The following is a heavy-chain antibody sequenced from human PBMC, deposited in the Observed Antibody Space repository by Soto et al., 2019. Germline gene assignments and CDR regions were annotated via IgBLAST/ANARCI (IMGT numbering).Heavy chain of an antibody. J-gene: IGHJ4*02. CDR3: AKHEGYCSTTSCSNFDY. V-gene: IGHV5-51*01. Sequence: GESLKISCKGSGFTFTSHLIAWVRQMPGKGLEWMGIIYPGDSDTSYSPSFQGQVTISADKSINTAYLHWSSLKASDTAIYYCAKHEGYCSTTSCSNFDYWGQGTLVTVSS. CDR2: IYPGDSDT. D-gene: IGHD2-2*01. CDR1: GFTFTSHL.